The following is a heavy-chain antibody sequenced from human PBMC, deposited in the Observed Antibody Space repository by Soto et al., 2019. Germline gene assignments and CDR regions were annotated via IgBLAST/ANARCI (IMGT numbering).Heavy chain of an antibody. CDR2: ITDVGST. Sequence: PSETLSLTCAVSGASVSSGSYYWTWIRQPPGKGLEWIGYITDVGSTDYNPSLKSRVTISADTTKNHFSLNLRSVTAADTAIYYCARQRVAQAQYYFDYWGQGISVTVSS. V-gene: IGHV4-61*01. CDR1: GASVSSGSYY. D-gene: IGHD3-16*01. CDR3: ARQRVAQAQYYFDY. J-gene: IGHJ4*02.